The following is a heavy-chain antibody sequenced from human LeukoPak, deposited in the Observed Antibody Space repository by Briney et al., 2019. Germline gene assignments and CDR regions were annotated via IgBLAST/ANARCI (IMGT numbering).Heavy chain of an antibody. Sequence: PGGSLRLSCRASRFSFSDYDMHWVRQAPGKGLEWVAVISSDGSRKHYGDSVKGRFTISRDNSKNTLYLQMNSLRAEDTAVYYCAKSFSTIDAFDIWGQGTMVTVSS. J-gene: IGHJ3*02. CDR2: ISSDGSRK. V-gene: IGHV3-30*18. CDR1: RFSFSDYD. D-gene: IGHD3/OR15-3a*01. CDR3: AKSFSTIDAFDI.